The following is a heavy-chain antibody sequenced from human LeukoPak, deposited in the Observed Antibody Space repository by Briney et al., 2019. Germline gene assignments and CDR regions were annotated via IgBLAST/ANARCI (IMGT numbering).Heavy chain of an antibody. CDR3: ARPYYYDSRIDP. J-gene: IGHJ5*02. CDR2: FYYSGST. V-gene: IGHV4-30-4*01. Sequence: SETLSLTCTVSGGSISSGDYHWSWIRQPPGKGLEWIGYFYYSGSTYYNPSLKSRVTISVDTSKNQFSLKLSSVTAADTAVYYCARPYYYDSRIDPWGQGTLVTVSS. D-gene: IGHD3-22*01. CDR1: GGSISSGDYH.